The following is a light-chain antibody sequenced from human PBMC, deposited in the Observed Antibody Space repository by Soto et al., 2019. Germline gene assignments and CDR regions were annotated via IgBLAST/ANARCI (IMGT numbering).Light chain of an antibody. Sequence: QSALTQPASVSGSPGQSITISCTGTSSDVGGYNYVSWYQLHPGKAPKLMIYDVSNRPSGVSNRFSGSKSGNTASLTISGLPAEDEADYYCSSYTSSSTPYVFGTGTKVTVL. J-gene: IGLJ1*01. V-gene: IGLV2-14*01. CDR1: SSDVGGYNY. CDR3: SSYTSSSTPYV. CDR2: DVS.